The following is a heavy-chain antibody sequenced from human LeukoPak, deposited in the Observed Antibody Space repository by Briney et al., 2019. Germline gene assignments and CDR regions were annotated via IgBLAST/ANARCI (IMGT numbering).Heavy chain of an antibody. CDR2: INHSGST. D-gene: IGHD3-10*01. V-gene: IGHV4-34*01. CDR3: ARGSLYYYGSGDWFDP. J-gene: IGHJ5*02. CDR1: GGSFSGYY. Sequence: SETLSLTCAVYGGSFSGYYWSWIRQPPGKGLEWIGEINHSGSTNYNPSPTSRVTISVDTSKNQFSLKLSSVTAADTAVYYCARGSLYYYGSGDWFDPWGQGTLVTVSS.